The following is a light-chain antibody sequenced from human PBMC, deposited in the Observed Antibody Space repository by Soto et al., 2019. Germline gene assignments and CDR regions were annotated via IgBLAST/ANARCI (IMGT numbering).Light chain of an antibody. CDR1: QSVTSSF. CDR2: GAS. CDR3: QQYGSSPWT. V-gene: IGKV3-20*01. J-gene: IGKJ1*01. Sequence: EIVLTQSPGTLSLSPGERATLSCRASQSVTSSFFAWYQQKPGLAPRLLIYGASTRANGIPDRFSGSGSGTEFTLTISSLQSEDFAVYYCQQYGSSPWTFGQGTKVDI.